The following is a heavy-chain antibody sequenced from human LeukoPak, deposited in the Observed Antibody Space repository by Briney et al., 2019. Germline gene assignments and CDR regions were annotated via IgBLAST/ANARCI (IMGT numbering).Heavy chain of an antibody. CDR2: ISSSSSYI. CDR3: ARERGSEIEGATRQDFDY. J-gene: IGHJ4*02. D-gene: IGHD1-26*01. CDR1: GFTFSSYA. Sequence: GGSLRLSCAASGFTFSSYAMSWVRQAPGKGLEWVSSISSSSSYIYYADSVKGRFTISRDNAKNSLYLQMNSLRAEDTAVYYCARERGSEIEGATRQDFDYWGQGTLVTVSS. V-gene: IGHV3-21*01.